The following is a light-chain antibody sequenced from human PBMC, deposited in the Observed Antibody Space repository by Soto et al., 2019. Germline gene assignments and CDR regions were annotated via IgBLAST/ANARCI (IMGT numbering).Light chain of an antibody. CDR1: QRVSSSY. J-gene: IGKJ2*01. Sequence: EIVLTQSPGTLSLTPGERATLSCRASQRVSSSYLAWYQQKPGQPPRLLIYGASSRATGIPDRFSGSGSGTDFTLTISRLEPEDFAVYYCQQYGSSPRTFGQGTKLEIK. V-gene: IGKV3-20*01. CDR2: GAS. CDR3: QQYGSSPRT.